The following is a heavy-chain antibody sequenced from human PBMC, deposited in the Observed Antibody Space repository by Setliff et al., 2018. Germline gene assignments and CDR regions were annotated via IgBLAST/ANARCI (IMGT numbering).Heavy chain of an antibody. CDR2: INPSSGAT. J-gene: IGHJ3*02. Sequence: GASVKVSCKASGHTFTGYYMYWVRQAPGQGLEWMGRINPSSGATIYAQKFQGRVTMTSDTSISTAYLELGRLRSDDTAVYFCARDGGGDSDAFDIWGQGTMATVS. D-gene: IGHD3-16*01. V-gene: IGHV1-2*06. CDR1: GHTFTGYY. CDR3: ARDGGGDSDAFDI.